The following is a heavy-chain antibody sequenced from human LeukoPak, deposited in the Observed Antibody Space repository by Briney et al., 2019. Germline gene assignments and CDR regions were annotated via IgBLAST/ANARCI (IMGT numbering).Heavy chain of an antibody. CDR3: ARGGVLSSSWSPFDY. CDR2: ISYDGSNK. J-gene: IGHJ4*02. Sequence: PGGSLRLSCAASGFTFSSYAMHWVRQAPGKGLEWVAVISYDGSNKYYADSVKGRFTISRDNSKNTLYLQMNSLRAEDTAVYYCARGGVLSSSWSPFDYWGQGTLVTVSS. D-gene: IGHD6-13*01. CDR1: GFTFSSYA. V-gene: IGHV3-30-3*01.